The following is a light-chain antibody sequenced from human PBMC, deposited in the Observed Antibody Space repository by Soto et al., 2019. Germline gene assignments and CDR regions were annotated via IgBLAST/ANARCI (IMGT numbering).Light chain of an antibody. CDR2: LAS. Sequence: DIQMTQSPSSLSASVGDRVTITCRASQSISSSLSWYQQKPGKAPNLLIYLASSLQSGVPSRFSGSGSGTDFTLTINSLQFEDFATYYCQQSYSTPYTFGQGTKLEIK. CDR1: QSISSS. CDR3: QQSYSTPYT. J-gene: IGKJ2*01. V-gene: IGKV1-39*01.